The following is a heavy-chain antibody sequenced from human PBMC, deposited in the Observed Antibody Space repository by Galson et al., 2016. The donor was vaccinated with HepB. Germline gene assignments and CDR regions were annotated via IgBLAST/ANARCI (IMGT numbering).Heavy chain of an antibody. V-gene: IGHV3-74*01. CDR2: INPEGIGIYT. CDR3: ARAIAAAGNFDY. CDR1: GFTFSNYV. J-gene: IGHJ4*02. Sequence: SLRLSCAASGFTFSNYVMHWVRQAPGKGLVWVSRINPEGIGIYTLYADYVKGRFTISRDNSKNMLYLQMNSLRAEDTAVYYCARAIAAAGNFDYWGQGTLVTVAS. D-gene: IGHD6-13*01.